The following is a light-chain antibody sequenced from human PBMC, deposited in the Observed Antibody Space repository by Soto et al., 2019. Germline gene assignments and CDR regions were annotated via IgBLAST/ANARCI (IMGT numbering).Light chain of an antibody. J-gene: IGKJ5*01. V-gene: IGKV3-11*01. CDR2: GAF. CDR3: QQRNTWPPVT. CDR1: QSVSSN. Sequence: EIVLTQSPATLSLSSGERATLSCRSSQSVSSNLAWYQQTRGQAPRLXXYGAFNRANGIPARFSGSGSGADFTLTISSLEPEDFAIYDCQQRNTWPPVTFGQGTRLEIK.